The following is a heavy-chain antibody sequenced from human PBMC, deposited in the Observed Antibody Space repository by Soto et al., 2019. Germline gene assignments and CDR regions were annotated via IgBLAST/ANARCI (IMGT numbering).Heavy chain of an antibody. CDR2: INSDGSST. CDR3: ARGKAVAGTSPLYYYYYGMDV. D-gene: IGHD6-19*01. J-gene: IGHJ6*02. V-gene: IGHV3-74*01. CDR1: GFTFSSYW. Sequence: EVQLVESGGGLVQPGGSLRLSCAASGFTFSSYWMHWVRQAPGKGLVWVSRINSDGSSTSYADSVKGRFTISRDDAKNTLYLQKNSLRAEDTAVYYCARGKAVAGTSPLYYYYYGMDVWGQGTTVTVSS.